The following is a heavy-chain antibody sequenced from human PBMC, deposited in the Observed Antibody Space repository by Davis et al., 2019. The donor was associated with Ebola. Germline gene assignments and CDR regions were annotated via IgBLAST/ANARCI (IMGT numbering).Heavy chain of an antibody. J-gene: IGHJ4*02. CDR3: AMGYSSGYYPLDY. D-gene: IGHD6-19*01. Sequence: PGGSLRLSCAASGFTFSNYGMHWVRQAPGKGLEWVAVISYEGSNRYYADFVKGRFTISRDNSRNTLYLQLNSLRAEDTAVYYCAMGYSSGYYPLDYWGQGTLVTVSS. V-gene: IGHV3-30*03. CDR1: GFTFSNYG. CDR2: ISYEGSNR.